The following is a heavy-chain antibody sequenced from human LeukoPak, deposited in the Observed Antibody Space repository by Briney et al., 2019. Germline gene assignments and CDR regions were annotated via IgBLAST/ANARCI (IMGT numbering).Heavy chain of an antibody. CDR1: GFTFNTYS. CDR3: AKDNRQWLLGGDFDY. CDR2: ISRTSESI. D-gene: IGHD6-19*01. Sequence: PGGSLRLSCAASGFTFNTYSMSWVRQAPGKGLEWVSIISRTSESIFYADSVKGRFTISRDNAKNSLYLQMNGLRAEDTAAYYCAKDNRQWLLGGDFDYWGRGTLVTVSS. V-gene: IGHV3-21*01. J-gene: IGHJ4*02.